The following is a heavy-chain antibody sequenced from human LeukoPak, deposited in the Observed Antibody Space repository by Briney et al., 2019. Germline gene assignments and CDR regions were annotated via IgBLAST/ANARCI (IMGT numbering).Heavy chain of an antibody. Sequence: GGSLRLSCAASGFTFSSYAMSWARQVPGKGLEWVSAISGSGGGTYYADSVKGRFTISRDNSKNTLYLQMNSLRAEDTAIYYCAKVESSGWFTNYYYGMDVWGQGTTVTVSS. D-gene: IGHD6-19*01. CDR1: GFTFSSYA. V-gene: IGHV3-23*01. J-gene: IGHJ6*02. CDR3: AKVESSGWFTNYYYGMDV. CDR2: ISGSGGGT.